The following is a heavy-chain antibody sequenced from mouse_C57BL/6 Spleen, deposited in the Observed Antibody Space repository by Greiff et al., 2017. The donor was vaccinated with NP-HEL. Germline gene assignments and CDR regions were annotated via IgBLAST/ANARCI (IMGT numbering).Heavy chain of an antibody. J-gene: IGHJ2*01. CDR2: IDPSDSYT. Sequence: VQLQQPGAELVRPGTSVKLSCKASGYTFTSYWMHWVKQRPGQGLEWIGVIDPSDSYTNYNQKFKGKATLTVDTSSSTAYMQLSSLTSEDSAVYYCARSLLWDYFDYWGQGTTLTVSS. D-gene: IGHD2-10*01. CDR1: GYTFTSYW. CDR3: ARSLLWDYFDY. V-gene: IGHV1-59*01.